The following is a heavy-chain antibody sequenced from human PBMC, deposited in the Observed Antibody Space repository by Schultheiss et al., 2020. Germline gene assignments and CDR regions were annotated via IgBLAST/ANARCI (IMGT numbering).Heavy chain of an antibody. Sequence: SETLSLTCAVYGGSFSGYYWTWIRQPPGKGLEWIGEINHSGSTNYNPSLKSRVTISVDTSKNQFSLKLSSVTAADTAVYYCARGRPGYSSSWPYFDYWGQGTLVSV. CDR3: ARGRPGYSSSWPYFDY. CDR2: INHSGST. CDR1: GGSFSGYY. J-gene: IGHJ4*02. D-gene: IGHD6-13*01. V-gene: IGHV4-34*01.